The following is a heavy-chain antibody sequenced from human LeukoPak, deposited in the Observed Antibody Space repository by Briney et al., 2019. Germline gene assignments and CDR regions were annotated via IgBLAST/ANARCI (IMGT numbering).Heavy chain of an antibody. Sequence: SETLSLTCTVSGASITGNYSWSWIRQPAGKGLEWIWRANTRGSTNYNPSLKSRPTMSADASEKQISVKLASLTAADTAVYYCVREPRDCSSSICFTRTPPYYYYYMDVWGKGTTVTVSS. CDR2: ANTRGST. J-gene: IGHJ6*03. D-gene: IGHD2-2*02. CDR1: GASITGNY. CDR3: VREPRDCSSSICFTRTPPYYYYYMDV. V-gene: IGHV4-4*07.